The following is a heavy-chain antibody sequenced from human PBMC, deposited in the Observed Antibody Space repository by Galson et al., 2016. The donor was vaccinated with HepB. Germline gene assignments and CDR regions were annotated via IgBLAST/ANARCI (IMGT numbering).Heavy chain of an antibody. CDR1: GFIFSTYW. J-gene: IGHJ3*02. CDR2: IKQDGSEK. Sequence: SLRLSCAASGFIFSTYWMSWVRQAPGKGLEWVANIKQDGSEKYYVDSVKGRFTISRDNAKKSLFLQMNSLRVEDTAVYYCAKSVGIQLWLDHAFDIWGQGTMVTVSS. D-gene: IGHD5-18*01. CDR3: AKSVGIQLWLDHAFDI. V-gene: IGHV3-7*03.